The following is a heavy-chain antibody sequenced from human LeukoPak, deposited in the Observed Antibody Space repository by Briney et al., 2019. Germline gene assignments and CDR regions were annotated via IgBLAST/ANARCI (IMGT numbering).Heavy chain of an antibody. J-gene: IGHJ4*02. CDR3: AGNLLRGYSYGSGDY. CDR1: GFTFSSYS. D-gene: IGHD5-18*01. V-gene: IGHV3-21*01. Sequence: GGSLGLSCAASGFTFSSYSMNWVRQAPGKGLEWVSSISSTSSYIYYADSVKGRFTISRDNAENSLYLQMNGLRVEDTAVYYCAGNLLRGYSYGSGDYWGQGTLVTVSS. CDR2: ISSTSSYI.